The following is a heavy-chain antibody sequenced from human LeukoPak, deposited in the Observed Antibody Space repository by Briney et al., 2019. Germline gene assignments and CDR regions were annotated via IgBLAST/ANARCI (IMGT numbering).Heavy chain of an antibody. CDR2: IIPIFGTA. J-gene: IGHJ6*03. V-gene: IGHV1-69*13. Sequence: SVKVSCKASGGTFSSYAISWVRQAPGQGLEWMGGIIPIFGTANYAQKFQGRVTITADESTSTAYMELSSLRSEDTAVYYCARVLVPAAIPTYYYYYYMDAWGKGTTVTVSS. CDR1: GGTFSSYA. CDR3: ARVLVPAAIPTYYYYYYMDA. D-gene: IGHD2-2*02.